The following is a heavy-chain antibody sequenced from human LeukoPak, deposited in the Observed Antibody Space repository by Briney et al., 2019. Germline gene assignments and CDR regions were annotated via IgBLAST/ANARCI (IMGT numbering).Heavy chain of an antibody. J-gene: IGHJ4*02. CDR2: ISGSGGST. CDR1: GFTFSSYA. CDR3: AKDIHSSGWYTDYFDY. Sequence: TGGSLRLSCAASGFTFSSYAMSWVRQAPGKGLEWVSAISGSGGSTYYADSVKGRLTISRDNSKNTLYLQMNSLRAEDTAVYYCAKDIHSSGWYTDYFDYWGQGTLVTVSS. V-gene: IGHV3-23*01. D-gene: IGHD6-19*01.